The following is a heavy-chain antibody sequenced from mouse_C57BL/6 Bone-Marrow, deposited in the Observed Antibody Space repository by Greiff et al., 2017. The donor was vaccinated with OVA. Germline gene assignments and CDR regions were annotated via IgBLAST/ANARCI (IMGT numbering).Heavy chain of an antibody. J-gene: IGHJ2*01. CDR3: ARWTFYYYGSSRDY. V-gene: IGHV1-64*01. CDR2: IHPNSGST. Sequence: QVQLQQSGAELVKPGASVKLSCKASGYTFTSYWMHWVKQRPGQGLEWIGMIHPNSGSTNYNEKFKSKATLTVDKSSSTAYMQLSSLTSEDSAVYYCARWTFYYYGSSRDYWGQGTTLTVSS. D-gene: IGHD1-1*01. CDR1: GYTFTSYW.